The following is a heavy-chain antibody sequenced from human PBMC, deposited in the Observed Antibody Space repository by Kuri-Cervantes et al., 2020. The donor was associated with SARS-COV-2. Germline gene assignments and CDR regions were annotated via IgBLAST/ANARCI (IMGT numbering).Heavy chain of an antibody. V-gene: IGHV3-66*01. CDR3: AREGLVGAISFDS. Sequence: GESLKISCAASGFTFDDYAMHWVRQAPGKGLEWVSLMYDNGETYYADSVKGRFTISRDNSKNTLSLQMNSLRVEDTAVYYCAREGLVGAISFDSWGHGTLVTVSS. CDR1: GFTFDDYA. CDR2: MYDNGET. J-gene: IGHJ4*01. D-gene: IGHD1-26*01.